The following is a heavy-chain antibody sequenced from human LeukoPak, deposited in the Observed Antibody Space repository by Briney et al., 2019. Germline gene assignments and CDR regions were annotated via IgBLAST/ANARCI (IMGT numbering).Heavy chain of an antibody. CDR1: GYTFTGYY. V-gene: IGHV1-2*02. CDR3: ARERVGIGDYGMDV. Sequence: ASVKVSCKASGYTFTGYYMHWVRQAPGQGLEWRGWINPNSGGTNYAQKFRGRVTMTRDTSISTAYMELSRLRSDDTAVYYCARERVGIGDYGMDVWGQGTTVTVSS. J-gene: IGHJ6*02. CDR2: INPNSGGT. D-gene: IGHD3-10*01.